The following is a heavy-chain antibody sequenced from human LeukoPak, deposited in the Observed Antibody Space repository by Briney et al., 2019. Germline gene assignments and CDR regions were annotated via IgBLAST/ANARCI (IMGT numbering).Heavy chain of an antibody. Sequence: ASVKVSCKASGYSFTSHYMHWVRQAPGQGLEWMGWISAYNGNTNYAQKLQGRVTMTTDTSTSTAYMELRSLRSDDTAVYYCARVGGYFDDSGWDHWGQGTLVTVSS. CDR3: ARVGGYFDDSGWDH. J-gene: IGHJ4*02. CDR1: GYSFTSHY. CDR2: ISAYNGNT. V-gene: IGHV1-18*04. D-gene: IGHD3-22*01.